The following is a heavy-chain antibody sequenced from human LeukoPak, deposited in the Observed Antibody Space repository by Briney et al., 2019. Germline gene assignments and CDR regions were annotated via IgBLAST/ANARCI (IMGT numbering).Heavy chain of an antibody. Sequence: SETLSLTCTVSGGSISSYYWSWIRQPPGKGLGWIAYISDIGSINYNPSLKSRVTISLDTSKNQFSLKLSSVTAADTAVYYCAGHHPRNAVDFWGQGTLVTVSS. CDR2: ISDIGSI. CDR3: AGHHPRNAVDF. J-gene: IGHJ4*02. CDR1: GGSISSYY. V-gene: IGHV4-59*08. D-gene: IGHD2-8*01.